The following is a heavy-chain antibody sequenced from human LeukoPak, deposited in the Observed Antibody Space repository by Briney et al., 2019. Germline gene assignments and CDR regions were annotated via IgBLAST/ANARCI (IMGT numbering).Heavy chain of an antibody. CDR2: IYYSGSS. J-gene: IGHJ4*02. Sequence: SETLSLTCTVSGDSISGFYWSWIRQPPGKGLEWIGYIYYSGSSNYNPSLKSRVAISVETSKSQFSLKLTSVTAADTAVYYCARHGPAEYDYWGQGTLVTVSS. CDR3: ARHGPAEYDY. V-gene: IGHV4-59*08. D-gene: IGHD2-2*01. CDR1: GDSISGFY.